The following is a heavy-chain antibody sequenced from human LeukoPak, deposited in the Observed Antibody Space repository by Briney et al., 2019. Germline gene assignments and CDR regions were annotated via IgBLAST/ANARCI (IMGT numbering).Heavy chain of an antibody. J-gene: IGHJ4*02. CDR3: ARAAGVCSGGSCYRALYYFDY. V-gene: IGHV1-69*05. CDR1: GSTFSSYA. CDR2: IIPIFGTA. Sequence: SVKVSCKASGSTFSSYAISWVRQAPGQGLEWMGRIIPIFGTANYAQKFQGRVTITTDESTSTAYMELSSLRSEDTAVYYCARAAGVCSGGSCYRALYYFDYWGQGTLVTVSS. D-gene: IGHD2-15*01.